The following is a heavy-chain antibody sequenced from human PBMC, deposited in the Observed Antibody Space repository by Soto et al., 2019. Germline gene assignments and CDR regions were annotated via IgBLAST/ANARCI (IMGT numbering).Heavy chain of an antibody. Sequence: SETLSLTCTVSGGSISSGGYYWSWIRQHPGKGLEWIGYIYYSGSTYYNPSLKSRVTISVDTSKNQFSLKLSSVTAADTAVYYCARGPPRFGESSGWFDPWGQGTLVTVSS. CDR2: IYYSGST. V-gene: IGHV4-31*03. CDR1: GGSISSGGYY. D-gene: IGHD3-10*01. J-gene: IGHJ5*02. CDR3: ARGPPRFGESSGWFDP.